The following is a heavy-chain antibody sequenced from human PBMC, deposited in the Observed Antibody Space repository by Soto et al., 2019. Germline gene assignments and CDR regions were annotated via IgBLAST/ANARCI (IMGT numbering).Heavy chain of an antibody. CDR1: GYSFTSYY. CDR2: ITPSGGST. D-gene: IGHD6-19*01. CDR3: ARGAAVAGGNNWFDP. Sequence: QVQLVQSGAEVKKPGASVKVSCKTSGYSFTSYYIHWVRQAPGQGLQWMGIITPSGGSTTYAQRFQGSVTWTRDTSTSTVYMELSSLRSEDTAFYYCARGAAVAGGNNWFDPWGQGTLVTVSS. V-gene: IGHV1-46*01. J-gene: IGHJ5*02.